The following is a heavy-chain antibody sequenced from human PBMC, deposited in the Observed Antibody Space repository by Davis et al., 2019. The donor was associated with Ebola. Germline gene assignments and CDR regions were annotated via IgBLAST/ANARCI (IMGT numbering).Heavy chain of an antibody. J-gene: IGHJ5*02. CDR3: AREASRDEDIVVVPAAMYWFDP. CDR2: IIPILGIA. V-gene: IGHV1-69*04. CDR1: GGTFSSYA. Sequence: SVKVSCKASGGTFSSYAISWVRQAPGQGLEWMGRIIPILGIANSAQKFQGRVTITADKSTSTAYMELSSLRSEDTAVYYCAREASRDEDIVVVPAAMYWFDPWGQGTLVTVSS. D-gene: IGHD2-2*01.